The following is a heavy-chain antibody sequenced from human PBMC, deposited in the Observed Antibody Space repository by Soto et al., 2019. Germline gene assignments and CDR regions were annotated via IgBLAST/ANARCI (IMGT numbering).Heavy chain of an antibody. D-gene: IGHD3-3*01. CDR1: GGSISSGDYY. J-gene: IGHJ6*02. CDR2: IYYSGST. V-gene: IGHV4-30-4*01. CDR3: ARHRVAIFGVVRDYGMDV. Sequence: PSETLSLTCTVSGGSISSGDYYWSWIRQPPGKGLEWIGYIYYSGSTYYNPSLKSRVTISVDTSKKQFSLKLSSVTAADTAVYYCARHRVAIFGVVRDYGMDVWGQGTTVTVSS.